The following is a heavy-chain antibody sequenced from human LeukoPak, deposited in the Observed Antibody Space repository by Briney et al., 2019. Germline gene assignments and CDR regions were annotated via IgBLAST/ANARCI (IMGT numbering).Heavy chain of an antibody. J-gene: IGHJ6*02. Sequence: GGSLRLSCAASGFTFCSYWMNWARQAPGKGLEWVASINHNGNVNYYVDSVKGRFTISRDNAKNSLYLQMSNLRAEDTAVYFCARGGGLDVWGQGATVTVSS. CDR3: ARGGGLDV. CDR1: GFTFCSYW. D-gene: IGHD3-16*01. CDR2: INHNGNVN. V-gene: IGHV3-7*03.